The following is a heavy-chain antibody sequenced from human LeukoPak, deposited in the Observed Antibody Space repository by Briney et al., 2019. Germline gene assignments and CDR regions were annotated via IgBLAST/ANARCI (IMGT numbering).Heavy chain of an antibody. CDR1: VGTFSSYA. V-gene: IGHV1-69*13. CDR3: AREGATFGWFDP. Sequence: SVTVSCKASVGTFSSYAISWVRQAPGQGREWMGGIIPIFGTANYAHEFQGRVTITADESTSTAYMELRSLRSDDTAVYYCAREGATFGWFDPWGQGTLVTVSS. D-gene: IGHD1-26*01. J-gene: IGHJ5*02. CDR2: IIPIFGTA.